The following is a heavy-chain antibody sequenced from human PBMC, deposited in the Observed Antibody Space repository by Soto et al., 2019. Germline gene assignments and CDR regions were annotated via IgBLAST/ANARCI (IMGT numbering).Heavy chain of an antibody. CDR1: GFTFSSYG. CDR2: ISYDGSNK. CDR3: AKDYSSGWYALTYYYYGMDV. D-gene: IGHD6-19*01. V-gene: IGHV3-30*18. Sequence: GVSLRLSCAASGFTFSSYGMHWVRQAPGKGLEWVAVISYDGSNKYYADSVKGRFTISRDNSKNTLYLQMNSLRAEDTAVYYCAKDYSSGWYALTYYYYGMDVWGQGTTVTVSS. J-gene: IGHJ6*02.